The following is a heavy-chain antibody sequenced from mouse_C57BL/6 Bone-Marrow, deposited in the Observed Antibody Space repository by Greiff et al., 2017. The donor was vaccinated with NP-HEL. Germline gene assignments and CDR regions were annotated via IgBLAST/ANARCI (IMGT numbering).Heavy chain of an antibody. D-gene: IGHD2-4*01. V-gene: IGHV7-3*01. J-gene: IGHJ4*01. CDR2: IRNKANGYTT. Sequence: EVKLQESGGGLVQPGGSLSLSCAASGFTFTDYYMSWVRQPPGKALEWLGFIRNKANGYTTEYSASVKGRFTISRDNSQSILYLQMNALRAEDSATYYCARSNYDYGDYAMDYWGQGTSVTVSS. CDR1: GFTFTDYY. CDR3: ARSNYDYGDYAMDY.